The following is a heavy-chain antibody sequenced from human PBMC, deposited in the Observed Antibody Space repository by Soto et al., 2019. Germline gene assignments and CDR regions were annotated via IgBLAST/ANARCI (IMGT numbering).Heavy chain of an antibody. D-gene: IGHD6-19*01. CDR1: GGSIRSHY. CDR3: ATRPKSREWLPYFDY. Sequence: PSETLSLTCTVSGGSIRSHYWCWIRQPPGKGLEWIGYIFYTGNTNYNPSLKSRATISLDSSKNQFSLKLSSVTAADTAVYYCATRPKSREWLPYFDYWSQGTLVTVSS. CDR2: IFYTGNT. V-gene: IGHV4-59*08. J-gene: IGHJ4*02.